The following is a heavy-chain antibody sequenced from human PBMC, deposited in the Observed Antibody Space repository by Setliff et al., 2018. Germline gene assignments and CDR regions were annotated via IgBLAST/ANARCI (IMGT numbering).Heavy chain of an antibody. CDR2: IYHSGST. Sequence: LSLTCAVSGYSISSGYYWGWIRQPPGKGLEWIGSIYHSGSTYYNPSLKSRVTISVDTSKNQFSLKLSSVTAADTAVYYCARAPYYYDSSGYYYMGPNDYWGQGTLVTVSS. CDR1: GYSISSGYY. D-gene: IGHD3-22*01. J-gene: IGHJ4*02. V-gene: IGHV4-38-2*01. CDR3: ARAPYYYDSSGYYYMGPNDY.